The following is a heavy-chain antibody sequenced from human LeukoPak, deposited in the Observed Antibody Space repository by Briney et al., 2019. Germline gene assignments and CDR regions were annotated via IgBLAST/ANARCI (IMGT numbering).Heavy chain of an antibody. D-gene: IGHD4-17*01. CDR2: ISGSGGST. CDR1: GFTFSSYA. J-gene: IGHJ4*02. Sequence: GGSLRLSCAASGFTFSSYAMSWVRQAPGKGLEWVSAISGSGGSTYYADSVKGRFTISRDNSKNTLYLQMNSLRAEDAAVYYCAKGGPPWTTVTYDYWGQGTLVTVSS. V-gene: IGHV3-23*01. CDR3: AKGGPPWTTVTYDY.